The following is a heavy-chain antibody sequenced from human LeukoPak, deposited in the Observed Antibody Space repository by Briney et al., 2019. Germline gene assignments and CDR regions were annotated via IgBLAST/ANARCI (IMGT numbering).Heavy chain of an antibody. Sequence: GGSLRLSCTASGFTFGDYAMSWVRQAPGKGLEWVSAISGSGGSTYYADSVKGRFTISRDNSKNTLYLQMNSLRAEDTAVYYCAKDRSQQPADWYFDLWGRGTLVTVSS. CDR2: ISGSGGST. CDR1: GFTFGDYA. J-gene: IGHJ2*01. D-gene: IGHD6-13*01. V-gene: IGHV3-23*01. CDR3: AKDRSQQPADWYFDL.